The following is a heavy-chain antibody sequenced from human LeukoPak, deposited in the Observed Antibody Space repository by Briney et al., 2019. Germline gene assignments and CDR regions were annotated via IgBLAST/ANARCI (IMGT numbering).Heavy chain of an antibody. CDR1: GFTFSSYG. CDR3: AKVLYYYDSSGGFDY. Sequence: PGRSLRLSCAASGFTFSSYGMHWVRQAPGKGLEWVAVISYDGSNKYYADSVKGRFTISRDNSKNTLCLQMNSLRAEDTAVYYCAKVLYYYDSSGGFDYWGQGTLVTVSS. CDR2: ISYDGSNK. V-gene: IGHV3-30*18. J-gene: IGHJ4*02. D-gene: IGHD3-22*01.